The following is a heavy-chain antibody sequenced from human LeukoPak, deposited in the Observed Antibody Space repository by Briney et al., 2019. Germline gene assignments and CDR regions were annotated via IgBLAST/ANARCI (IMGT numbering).Heavy chain of an antibody. J-gene: IGHJ4*02. V-gene: IGHV3-30-3*01. CDR1: GFTFSSYA. D-gene: IGHD3-22*01. CDR2: ISYDGSNK. Sequence: GGSLRLSCAASGFTFSSYAMHWVRQAPGKGLEWVAVISYDGSNKYYADSVKGRFTISRDNSKNTLYLQMNSLRAEDTAVYYCAREGNYYDSSGYCFDYGGQGTLVTVS. CDR3: AREGNYYDSSGYCFDY.